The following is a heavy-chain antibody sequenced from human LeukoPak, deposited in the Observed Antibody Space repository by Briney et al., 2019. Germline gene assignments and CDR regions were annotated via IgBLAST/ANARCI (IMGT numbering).Heavy chain of an antibody. V-gene: IGHV3-30*02. CDR2: IRYDGSNK. CDR1: GFTFSSYG. J-gene: IGHJ4*02. D-gene: IGHD2-2*01. Sequence: GGSLRLSCAASGFTFSSYGMHWVRRAPGKGLEWVAFIRYDGSNKYYADSVKGRFTISGDNSKNTLYLQMNSLRAEDTAVYYCAKDEVVVVPAAIDGLDYWGQGTLVTVSS. CDR3: AKDEVVVVPAAIDGLDY.